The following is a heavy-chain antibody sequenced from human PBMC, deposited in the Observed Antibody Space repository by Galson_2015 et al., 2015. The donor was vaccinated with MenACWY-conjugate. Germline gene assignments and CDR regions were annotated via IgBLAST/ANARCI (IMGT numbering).Heavy chain of an antibody. J-gene: IGHJ6*02. V-gene: IGHV3-74*01. CDR1: GFTFSSYW. CDR2: INTDGSGT. CDR3: ARGRSSTWGGMDV. Sequence: SLRLSCAASGFTFSSYWMHWVRQVPGKGLVWVSRINTDGSGTTYADSVRGRFTISRDNAKNTLYLQTNSLRAEDTAVYYCARGRSSTWGGMDVWGQGTTVTVSS. D-gene: IGHD6-13*01.